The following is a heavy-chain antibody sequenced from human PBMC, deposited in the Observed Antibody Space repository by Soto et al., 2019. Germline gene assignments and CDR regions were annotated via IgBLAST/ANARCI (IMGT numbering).Heavy chain of an antibody. D-gene: IGHD2-8*01. J-gene: IGHJ4*02. V-gene: IGHV3-73*01. CDR3: SRLIMYSLVEQTLFDY. Sequence: EVQLVESGGDLVQPGGSLKLSCAASGFSFSGSSMHWVRQASGKGLEWVGRIRTKSNNYARAYAASVKGRFTISRDDSKSTAYLQMNSLKTEDTAVYYCSRLIMYSLVEQTLFDYLGQGTLVTVSS. CDR2: IRTKSNNYAR. CDR1: GFSFSGSS.